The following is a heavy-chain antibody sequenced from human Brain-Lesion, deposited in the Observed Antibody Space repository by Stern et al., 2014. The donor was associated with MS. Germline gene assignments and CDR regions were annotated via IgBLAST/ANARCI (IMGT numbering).Heavy chain of an antibody. J-gene: IGHJ5*01. CDR2: TYYRSKWYY. CDR3: AKGYNWFDS. Sequence: QVQLMQSGPGLMKPSQTLALTCAISGDSVSSNSAAWNWIRQSPSRGLEWLGRTYYRSKWYYQYAEFVKSRITINADTSTNQFSLQLNSVTPEDTAVYLCAKGYNWFDSWGQGTVVTVS. CDR1: GDSVSSNSAA. V-gene: IGHV6-1*01.